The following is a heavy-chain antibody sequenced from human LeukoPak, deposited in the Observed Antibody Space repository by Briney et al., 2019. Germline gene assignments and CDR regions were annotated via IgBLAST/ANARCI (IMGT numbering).Heavy chain of an antibody. Sequence: TGGSLRLSCATSGFTFSNYAPHWVRQAPGKGLEWVAVTSYDGNHTYHADSVKGRSTISRDNSKNTLYLQMNSLKVEDTAVYYCARGLSEHDYWGQGTLVTVSS. CDR3: ARGLSEHDY. CDR2: TSYDGNHT. D-gene: IGHD1-14*01. J-gene: IGHJ4*02. V-gene: IGHV3-30*04. CDR1: GFTFSNYA.